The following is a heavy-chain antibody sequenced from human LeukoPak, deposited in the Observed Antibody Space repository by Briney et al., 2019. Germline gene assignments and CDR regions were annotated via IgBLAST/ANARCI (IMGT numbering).Heavy chain of an antibody. Sequence: GGSLRLFCAASGFSFSNAWMSWVRQAPGKGLEWVGRIKSKSAGGTIEYGAPVKGRFTISRDDSENMLYLQMSSLKTEDTAVYYCTTYDRSGYYSDYWGQGTLVTVSS. CDR1: GFSFSNAW. CDR2: IKSKSAGGTI. J-gene: IGHJ4*02. V-gene: IGHV3-15*01. D-gene: IGHD3-22*01. CDR3: TTYDRSGYYSDY.